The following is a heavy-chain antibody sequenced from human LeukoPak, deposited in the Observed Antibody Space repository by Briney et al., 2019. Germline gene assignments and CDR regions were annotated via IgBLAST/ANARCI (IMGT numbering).Heavy chain of an antibody. D-gene: IGHD5-24*01. CDR3: ARAGDGYNSPTDY. CDR2: ISTSSSYI. Sequence: GGSLRLSCAASGFTFSTYTMNWVRQAPGKGLEWVSFISTSSSYIYYADPVKGRFTISRDNAKNSLYLQMNSLRAEDTAVYYCARAGDGYNSPTDYWGQGTLVTVSS. V-gene: IGHV3-21*01. J-gene: IGHJ4*02. CDR1: GFTFSTYT.